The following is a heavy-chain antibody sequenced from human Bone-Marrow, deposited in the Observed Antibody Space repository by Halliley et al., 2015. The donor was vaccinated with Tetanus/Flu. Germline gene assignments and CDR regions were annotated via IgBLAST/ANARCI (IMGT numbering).Heavy chain of an antibody. J-gene: IGHJ6*02. V-gene: IGHV4-61*08. CDR3: ARDNPVFRYSSSWRIGIHGMDV. D-gene: IGHD6-13*01. CDR1: GGSVSSGDSN. Sequence: LRLSCTVSGGSVSSGDSNWSWIRQPPGKGLEWIGFIYYTGSTNYNATLKSRIAMSLDTSKNQFFLSVSSVTAADTAVYYCARDNPVFRYSSSWRIGIHGMDVWGQGTTVIVSS. CDR2: IYYTGST.